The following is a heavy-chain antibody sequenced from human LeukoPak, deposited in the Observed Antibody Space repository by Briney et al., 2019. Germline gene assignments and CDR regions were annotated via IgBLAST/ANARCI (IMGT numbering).Heavy chain of an antibody. CDR1: GYTFTGYY. CDR2: INTNTGNP. D-gene: IGHD6-13*01. V-gene: IGHV7-4-1*02. Sequence: ASVKVSCKASGYTFTGYYIHWVRQAPGQGLEWMGWINTNTGNPTYAQGFTGRFVFSLDTSVSTAYLQISSLKAEDTAVYYCARGIAAAGTFYYYYYMDVWGKGTTVTVSS. J-gene: IGHJ6*03. CDR3: ARGIAAAGTFYYYYYMDV.